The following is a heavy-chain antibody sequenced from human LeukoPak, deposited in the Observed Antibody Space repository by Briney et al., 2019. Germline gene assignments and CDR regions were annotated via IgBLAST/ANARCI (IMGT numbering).Heavy chain of an antibody. CDR2: INPNSGDT. J-gene: IGHJ4*02. CDR1: EYAFTNYY. Sequence: ASMKVSCKTSEYAFTNYYIHWVRQAPGQGLEWMGWINPNSGDTNYAQSFQGRVTMTRDTSIVTAYMDLSRLRSDDTAVYYCARGGTTIFGVVYFDSWGQGTLVTVSS. V-gene: IGHV1-2*02. D-gene: IGHD3-3*01. CDR3: ARGGTTIFGVVYFDS.